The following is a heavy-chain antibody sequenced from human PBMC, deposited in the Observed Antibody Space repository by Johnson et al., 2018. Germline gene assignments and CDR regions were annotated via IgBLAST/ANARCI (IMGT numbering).Heavy chain of an antibody. CDR1: GFTFSSYG. CDR3: AKDLWRTAPPASWYFQH. Sequence: VQLVESGGGVVQPGRSLRLSCAASGFTFSSYGMHWVRQAPGKGLEWVAVISYDGSNKYYADSVKGRFTISRDNSKNTLYLQMNSPRAGDTAVYYCAKDLWRTAPPASWYFQHWGQGTLVTVSS. V-gene: IGHV3-30*18. D-gene: IGHD1-1*01. CDR2: ISYDGSNK. J-gene: IGHJ1*01.